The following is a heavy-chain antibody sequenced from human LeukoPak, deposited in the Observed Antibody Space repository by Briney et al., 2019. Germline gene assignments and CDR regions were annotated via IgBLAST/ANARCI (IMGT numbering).Heavy chain of an antibody. D-gene: IGHD1-26*01. CDR1: GFTFSSYA. V-gene: IGHV3-23*01. Sequence: GGSLRLSXAASGFTFSSYAMSWVRQAPGKGLEWVSAISGSGGSTYHADSVKGRFTISRDNSKNTLYLQMNSLRAEDTAVYYCAKDLVGAPGFDYWGQGTLVTVSS. CDR2: ISGSGGST. J-gene: IGHJ4*02. CDR3: AKDLVGAPGFDY.